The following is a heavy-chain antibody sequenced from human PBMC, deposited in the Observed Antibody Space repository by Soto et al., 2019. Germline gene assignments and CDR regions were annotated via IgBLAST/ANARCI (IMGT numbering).Heavy chain of an antibody. CDR3: ARDYGDWYFDY. J-gene: IGHJ4*02. V-gene: IGHV4-39*01. D-gene: IGHD4-17*01. CDR2: IYYSGST. CDR1: GGSISSSSYY. Sequence: TSETLSLTCTVSGGSISSSSYYWGWIRQPPGKGLEWIGSIYYSGSTYYNPSLKSRVTISVDTSKNQFSLKLSSVTAADTAVYYCARDYGDWYFDYWGQGTLVTVSS.